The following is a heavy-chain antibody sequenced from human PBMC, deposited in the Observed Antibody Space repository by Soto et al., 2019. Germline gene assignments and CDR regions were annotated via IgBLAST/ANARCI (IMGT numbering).Heavy chain of an antibody. V-gene: IGHV4-39*01. D-gene: IGHD2-2*01. CDR1: GGSISSSSYY. J-gene: IGHJ5*02. Sequence: SETLSLTCTVSGGSISSSSYYWGWIRQPPGKGLEWIGSIYYSGSTYYNPSLKSRVTISVDTSKNQFSLKLSSVTAADTAVYYCARHEDIVVVPAAGGDLNWFDPWGQGTLVTVSS. CDR3: ARHEDIVVVPAAGGDLNWFDP. CDR2: IYYSGST.